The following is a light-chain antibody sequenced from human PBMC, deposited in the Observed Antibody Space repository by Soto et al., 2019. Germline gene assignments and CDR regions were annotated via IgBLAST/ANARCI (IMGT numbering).Light chain of an antibody. CDR3: SLYTTDSTYV. V-gene: IGLV2-14*01. CDR2: EVS. Sequence: QSVLTQPASVSGSPGQAVAISCTGTSSDVGAYNYISWYQQHPGKAPKLLLSEVSNRPSGVSDRFSGSKSGNTASLTISGLPAEDEADYYCSLYTTDSTYVFGPGTKATVL. J-gene: IGLJ1*01. CDR1: SSDVGAYNY.